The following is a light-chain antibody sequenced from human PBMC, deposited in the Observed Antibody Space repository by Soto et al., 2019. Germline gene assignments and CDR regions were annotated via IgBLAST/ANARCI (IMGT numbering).Light chain of an antibody. J-gene: IGLJ1*01. CDR1: SSNIGSNT. V-gene: IGLV1-44*01. CDR3: AAWDDSLNGLYV. CDR2: SNN. Sequence: QSALTQPPSASGTPGQRVTISCSGSSSNIGSNTVNWYQQLPGTAPKLLIYSNNQRPSGVPDRFSGSKSGTSASLAISWLQSEDEADYYCAAWDDSLNGLYVFGTGTKVT.